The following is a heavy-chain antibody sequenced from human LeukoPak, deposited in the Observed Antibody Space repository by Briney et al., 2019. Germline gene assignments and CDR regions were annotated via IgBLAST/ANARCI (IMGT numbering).Heavy chain of an antibody. D-gene: IGHD4-17*01. CDR1: GFTLSSYA. Sequence: PGGSLRLSCAGSGFTLSSYAMHWVRQPTGKSLGWVSAIGAAGDPYYAGSVKGRFTISRQTGKNSLYLQMNSLRPGDTAIYYCARSRGFGNYGLWAFDIWGQGTMVTVSS. J-gene: IGHJ3*02. V-gene: IGHV3-13*05. CDR3: ARSRGFGNYGLWAFDI. CDR2: IGAAGDP.